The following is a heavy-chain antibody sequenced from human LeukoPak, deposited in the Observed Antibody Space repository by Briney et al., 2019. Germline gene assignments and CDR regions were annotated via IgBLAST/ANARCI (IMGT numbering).Heavy chain of an antibody. CDR2: IIPIFGTA. D-gene: IGHD2-2*01. CDR3: ARVGGYCSSTSCYVEKNWFDP. J-gene: IGHJ5*02. Sequence: SVKVSCKASGGTFSSYAISWVRQAPGQGLEWMGGIIPIFGTANYAQKFQGRVTITADESTSTAYMELSSLRSEDTAAYYCARVGGYCSSTSCYVEKNWFDPWGQGTLVTVSS. V-gene: IGHV1-69*13. CDR1: GGTFSSYA.